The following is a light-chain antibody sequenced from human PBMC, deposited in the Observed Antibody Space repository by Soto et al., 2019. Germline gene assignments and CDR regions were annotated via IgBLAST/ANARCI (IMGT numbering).Light chain of an antibody. J-gene: IGKJ1*01. CDR1: QTIGTN. Sequence: EIILTQSPATLSVSPGGRATLSCSASQTIGTNLVWYRQRPGQAPRLLIHGASARATGIPARFRGSGSGTEFTLTITNLQSEDFAVYYCQQYDNLPPWTFGQGTKVDIK. CDR2: GAS. V-gene: IGKV3-15*01. CDR3: QQYDNLPPWT.